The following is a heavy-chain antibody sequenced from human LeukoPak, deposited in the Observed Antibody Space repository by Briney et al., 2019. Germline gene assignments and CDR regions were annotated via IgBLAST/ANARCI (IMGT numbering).Heavy chain of an antibody. CDR1: GFTFSSYS. J-gene: IGHJ6*02. Sequence: GGSLRLSCAASGFTFSSYSMNWVRQAPGKGPEWVSSISSSSSYIYYADSVKGRFTISRDNAKNSLYLQMNSLRAEDTAVYYCARDPGPRVGATTGYYYYGMDVWGQGTTVTVSS. D-gene: IGHD1-26*01. V-gene: IGHV3-21*01. CDR2: ISSSSSYI. CDR3: ARDPGPRVGATTGYYYYGMDV.